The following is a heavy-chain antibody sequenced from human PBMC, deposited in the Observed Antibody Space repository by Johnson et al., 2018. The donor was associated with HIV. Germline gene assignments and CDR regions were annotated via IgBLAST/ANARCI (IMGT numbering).Heavy chain of an antibody. Sequence: QVQLVESGGGVVQPGRSLRLSCAASGFTFSSYGMHWVRQAPGKGLEWVAVIGYYGSNKYYADSVKGRFTISRDNSKNTLYLQMNSLRAEDTAVYYCVKGVVGAEDVFDIWGQGTMVTVSS. J-gene: IGHJ3*02. CDR3: VKGVVGAEDVFDI. V-gene: IGHV3-33*06. D-gene: IGHD1-26*01. CDR2: IGYYGSNK. CDR1: GFTFSSYG.